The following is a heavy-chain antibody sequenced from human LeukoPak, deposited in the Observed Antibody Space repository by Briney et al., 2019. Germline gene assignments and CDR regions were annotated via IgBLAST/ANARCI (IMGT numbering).Heavy chain of an antibody. CDR1: GYTFTSYG. D-gene: IGHD2-8*01. Sequence: ASVKVSCKASGYTFTSYGISWVRQAPGQGLEWMGWISAYNGNTNYAQKLQGRVTMTTDTSTSTAYMELRSLRSEDTAVYYCARDPYCTNGVCWVYWGQGTLVTVSS. CDR3: ARDPYCTNGVCWVY. CDR2: ISAYNGNT. V-gene: IGHV1-18*01. J-gene: IGHJ4*02.